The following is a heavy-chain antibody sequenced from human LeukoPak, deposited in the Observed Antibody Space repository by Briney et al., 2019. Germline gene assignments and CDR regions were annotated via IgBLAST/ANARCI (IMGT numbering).Heavy chain of an antibody. D-gene: IGHD3-3*01. CDR2: INPSGGST. V-gene: IGHV1-46*01. CDR3: ARGGITIFLFDY. Sequence: ASVKVSCMASGYAFTSSYIHWVRQAPGQGLEWMGIINPSGGSTSYAQRFQGRVTMTRDTSISTAYMELSRLRSDDTAVYYCARGGITIFLFDYWGQGTLVTVSS. CDR1: GYAFTSSY. J-gene: IGHJ4*02.